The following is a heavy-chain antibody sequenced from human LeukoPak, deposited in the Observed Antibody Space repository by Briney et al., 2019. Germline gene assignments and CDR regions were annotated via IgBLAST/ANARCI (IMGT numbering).Heavy chain of an antibody. CDR3: ARAGSSGSDY. Sequence: SETMSITCAVSGYSISSGYYWGWIRQPPGKGLEWIGSIYHSGSTYYNPSLKSRVTILVDTSKNQFSLRLRSVTAADTAVYYCARAGSSGSDYWGQGTLVTVSS. CDR1: GYSISSGYY. D-gene: IGHD6-19*01. J-gene: IGHJ4*02. V-gene: IGHV4-38-2*01. CDR2: IYHSGST.